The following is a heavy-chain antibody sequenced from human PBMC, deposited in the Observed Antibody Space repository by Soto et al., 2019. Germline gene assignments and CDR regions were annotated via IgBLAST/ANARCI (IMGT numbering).Heavy chain of an antibody. V-gene: IGHV1-46*01. CDR3: ARPTAVGATVRYFFDY. Sequence: SVKVAWKAAGYNLINCYMHWVGQAPGRRLAWMGAITPGGGRTHYAHRFKGRLTVTAATSTSTVYMQLNSLTSQDTAVYYCARPTAVGATVRYFFDYWGQGTLVTVSS. J-gene: IGHJ4*01. CDR1: GYNLINCY. D-gene: IGHD1-26*01. CDR2: ITPGGGRT.